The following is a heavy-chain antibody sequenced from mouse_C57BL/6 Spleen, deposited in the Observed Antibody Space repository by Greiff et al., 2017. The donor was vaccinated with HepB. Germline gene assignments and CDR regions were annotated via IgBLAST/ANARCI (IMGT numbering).Heavy chain of an antibody. Sequence: VQLQQSGAELVKPGASVKLSCKASGYTFTSYWMHWVKQRPGRGLEWIGRIDPNSGGTKYNEKFKSKATLTVDKPSSTAYMQLSSLTSEDSAGYYCARGPYGSSYDWYFDGWGTRTTVTVSS. CDR3: ARGPYGSSYDWYFDG. D-gene: IGHD1-1*01. V-gene: IGHV1-62-3*01. CDR2: IDPNSGGT. CDR1: GYTFTSYW. J-gene: IGHJ1*03.